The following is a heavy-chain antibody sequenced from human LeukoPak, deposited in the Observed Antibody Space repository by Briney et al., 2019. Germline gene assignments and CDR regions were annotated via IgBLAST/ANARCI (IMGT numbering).Heavy chain of an antibody. CDR3: AKDPYGSGIKHSKPKIYFDY. D-gene: IGHD3-10*01. CDR2: ISGSGGST. Sequence: GGSLRLSCAASGFTFSSYAMSWVRQAPGKGLEWVSAISGSGGSTYYADSVKGRFTISRDNSKNTLYLQMNSLRAEDTAVYYCAKDPYGSGIKHSKPKIYFDYWGQGTLVTVSS. CDR1: GFTFSSYA. J-gene: IGHJ4*02. V-gene: IGHV3-23*01.